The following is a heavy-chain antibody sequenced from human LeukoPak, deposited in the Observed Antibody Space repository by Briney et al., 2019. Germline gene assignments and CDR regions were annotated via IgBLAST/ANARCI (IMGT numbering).Heavy chain of an antibody. CDR2: VHYSGST. J-gene: IGHJ6*03. D-gene: IGHD3-10*01. V-gene: IGHV4-39*01. Sequence: SETLSLTCSVSGGSISSSSYFWGWIRQPPGKGLEWIASVHYSGSTYYNPSLKSRVTISIDTSKNQFSLKLTSVTAAATAVYFCARQLYVSGSYYAPMDVWGKGTTVMISS. CDR3: ARQLYVSGSYYAPMDV. CDR1: GGSISSSSYF.